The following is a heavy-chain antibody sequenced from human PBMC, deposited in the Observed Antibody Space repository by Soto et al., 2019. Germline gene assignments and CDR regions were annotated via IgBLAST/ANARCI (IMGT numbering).Heavy chain of an antibody. CDR1: GYTFTSYY. Sequence: ASVKVSCKASGYTFTSYYMDWVRQAPGQGLEWMGIINPSGPSTSYAQKFQGRVTMTRHTSTSTVYMELSSIRSEDTAVYYCARGRKDYDRSGPDYWVQVTLVA. V-gene: IGHV1-46*01. CDR3: ARGRKDYDRSGPDY. D-gene: IGHD3-22*01. CDR2: INPSGPST. J-gene: IGHJ4*02.